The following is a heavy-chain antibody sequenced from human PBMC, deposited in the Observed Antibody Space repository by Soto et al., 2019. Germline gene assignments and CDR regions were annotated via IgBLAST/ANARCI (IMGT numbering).Heavy chain of an antibody. V-gene: IGHV3-49*03. J-gene: IGHJ3*02. CDR3: TREGPTSPPTYYYDSSGEVGAFDI. Sequence: GGALRVSSTAPVFAVGDSAMSWFRQAPGKGLAWVGFIRSKAYGGTTEYAASVKGRFTISRDDSKSIAYLQMNSLKTEDTAVYYCTREGPTSPPTYYYDSSGEVGAFDIWGQGTMVTVSS. D-gene: IGHD3-22*01. CDR2: IRSKAYGGTT. CDR1: VFAVGDSA.